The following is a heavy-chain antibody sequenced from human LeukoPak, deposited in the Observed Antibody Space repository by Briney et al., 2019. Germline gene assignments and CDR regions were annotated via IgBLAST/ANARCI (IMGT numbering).Heavy chain of an antibody. Sequence: ASVNVSCKASGYTFTVYYMHWVRQAPGQGLEWMGWINPNSGGTNYAQKFQGRVTMTRDTAISTAYMELSRLRSDDTAVYYCARVLEYCSSTSCYRRGLYYFDYWGQGTLVTVSS. CDR3: ARVLEYCSSTSCYRRGLYYFDY. CDR1: GYTFTVYY. D-gene: IGHD2-2*01. CDR2: INPNSGGT. V-gene: IGHV1-2*02. J-gene: IGHJ4*02.